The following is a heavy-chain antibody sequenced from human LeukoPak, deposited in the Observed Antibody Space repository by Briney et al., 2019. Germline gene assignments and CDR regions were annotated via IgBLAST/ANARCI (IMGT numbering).Heavy chain of an antibody. J-gene: IGHJ4*02. CDR1: GFTFSSYA. CDR3: AKTLTYYFDY. CDR2: ISGSGGST. V-gene: IGHV3-23*01. Sequence: GGALRLSCAASGFTFSSYAMSWVGQAPGRGLEGVSAISGSGGSTYYADSVKGRFTISRDNSTNTLYLQMNSLRAEDTAVYYCAKTLTYYFDYWGQGTLVTVSS. D-gene: IGHD4-17*01.